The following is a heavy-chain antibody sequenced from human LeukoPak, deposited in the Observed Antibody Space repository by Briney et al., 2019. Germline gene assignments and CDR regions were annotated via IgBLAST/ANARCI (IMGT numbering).Heavy chain of an antibody. V-gene: IGHV3-7*01. J-gene: IGHJ4*02. Sequence: GGSLRLSCAASGFSFSNYWMSWVRQAPGKGLEWVANIKQDGSESYYVGSVKGRFTISRDNAKNTVYLQMNSLRSEDTAVYYCARDQRDCSSARCTDFDYGAQGTLVTVSS. CDR1: GFSFSNYW. CDR3: ARDQRDCSSARCTDFDY. CDR2: IKQDGSES. D-gene: IGHD2-2*01.